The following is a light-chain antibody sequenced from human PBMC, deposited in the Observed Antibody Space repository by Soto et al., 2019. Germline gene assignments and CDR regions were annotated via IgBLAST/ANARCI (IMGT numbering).Light chain of an antibody. CDR1: QSVTTY. Sequence: EIVLTQSPATLSLSPGERATLSCRASQSVTTYLAWYQQKPGQAPRLLIYDASTRATGIPARFSGSGSGTDFTLTIGSLEPEDFAVYYCQQRSNWPPSITFGQGTRLEI. CDR3: QQRSNWPPSIT. CDR2: DAS. J-gene: IGKJ5*01. V-gene: IGKV3-11*01.